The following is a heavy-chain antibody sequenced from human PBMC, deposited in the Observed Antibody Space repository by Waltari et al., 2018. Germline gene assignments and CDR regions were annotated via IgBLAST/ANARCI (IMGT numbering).Heavy chain of an antibody. CDR3: AKDQRGNYDSSPGGY. V-gene: IGHV3-23*01. CDR1: EFTFSSYA. D-gene: IGHD3-22*01. J-gene: IGHJ4*02. Sequence: EVQLLESGGGLVQPGGSLRLSCAASEFTFSSYAMGWVRQPPGKGLEWVSAISGSGGSTYYADSVKGRFTISRDNSKNTLYLQMNSLRAEDTAVYYCAKDQRGNYDSSPGGYWGQGTLVTVSS. CDR2: ISGSGGST.